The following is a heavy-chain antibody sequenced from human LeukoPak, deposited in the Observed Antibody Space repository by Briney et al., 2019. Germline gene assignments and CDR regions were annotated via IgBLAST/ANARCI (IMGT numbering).Heavy chain of an antibody. J-gene: IGHJ4*02. CDR2: ISYDGGNK. V-gene: IGHV3-30*18. CDR3: AKDPEMATITGHYFDY. D-gene: IGHD5-24*01. CDR1: GFTFSSYG. Sequence: PGRSLRLSCAASGFTFSSYGMHWVRKAPGKGLEWVAVISYDGGNKYYADSVKGRFTISRDNSKNTLYLQMNSLRAEDTAVYYCAKDPEMATITGHYFDYWGQGTLVTVSS.